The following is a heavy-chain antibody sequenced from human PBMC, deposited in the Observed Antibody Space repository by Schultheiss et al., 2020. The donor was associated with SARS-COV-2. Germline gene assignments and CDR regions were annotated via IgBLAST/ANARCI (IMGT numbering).Heavy chain of an antibody. D-gene: IGHD3-3*01. J-gene: IGHJ4*02. CDR2: ISGSGGST. CDR3: AKGPDFWSGYYNFDY. Sequence: GESLKISCAASGFTFSSYAMSWVRQAPGKGLEWVSAISGSGGSTYYADSVKGRFTISRDNSKNTLYLQMNSLRAEDTAVYYCAKGPDFWSGYYNFDYWGQGTLVTVSS. CDR1: GFTFSSYA. V-gene: IGHV3-23*01.